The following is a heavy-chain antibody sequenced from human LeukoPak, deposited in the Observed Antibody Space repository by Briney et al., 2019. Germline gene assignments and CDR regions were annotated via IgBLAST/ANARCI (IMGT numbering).Heavy chain of an antibody. CDR1: GGSISSSSYY. CDR2: IYYSGST. D-gene: IGHD3-10*01. J-gene: IGHJ4*02. V-gene: IGHV4-39*01. Sequence: SETLSLTCTVSGGSISSSSYYWGWIRQPPGKGLEWIGSIYYSGSTYYNPSLKSRVTISVDTSKNQFSLKLSSVTAADTAVYYCARLITMVRGGPRYFDYWGQRTLVTVSS. CDR3: ARLITMVRGGPRYFDY.